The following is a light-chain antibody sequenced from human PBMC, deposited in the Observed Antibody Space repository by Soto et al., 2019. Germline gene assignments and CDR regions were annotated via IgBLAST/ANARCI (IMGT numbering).Light chain of an antibody. J-gene: IGKJ3*01. CDR1: QSVSSSY. CDR3: QQCGGAVT. Sequence: IGLTQTAGTRALYPGRVATLSCRASQSVSSSYLAWYQQKPGQAPRLLIYGASSRATGIPDRFIGSGSGTDFTRMISRLESGDFAVYYCQQCGGAVTFGPGTKVDIK. CDR2: GAS. V-gene: IGKV3-20*01.